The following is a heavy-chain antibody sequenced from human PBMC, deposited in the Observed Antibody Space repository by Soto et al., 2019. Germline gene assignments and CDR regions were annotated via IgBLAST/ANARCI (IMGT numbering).Heavy chain of an antibody. V-gene: IGHV1-69*01. D-gene: IGHD3-22*01. CDR3: ARGWGYDSNDYYYAY. Sequence: QVQLVQSGAEVRKPGSSVKVSCKASGGTFSRHAISWVRQAPGQGLEWMGGIIPIFRTANNAQKFQGRVTINADESTSTVYMELSSLRSEDTAMYYCARGWGYDSNDYYYAYWGQGTLVIVSS. CDR1: GGTFSRHA. CDR2: IIPIFRTA. J-gene: IGHJ4*02.